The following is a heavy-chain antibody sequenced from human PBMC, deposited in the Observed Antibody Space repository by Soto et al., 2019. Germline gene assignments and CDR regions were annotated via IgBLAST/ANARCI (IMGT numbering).Heavy chain of an antibody. CDR3: EKTYFVWYIEQPYSFDS. V-gene: IGHV3-23*01. Sequence: EVQLLDSGGGLVQPGGSLRLSCAASGFTFSNYAMTWVRQGPGKGLEWVSGISGSGGRSYYADSVKGRFTISRDNSKSTLYVQMNSLCVKDKAVYYCEKTYFVWYIEQPYSFDSWGQGTLVTVSS. J-gene: IGHJ4*02. D-gene: IGHD3-16*01. CDR1: GFTFSNYA. CDR2: ISGSGGRS.